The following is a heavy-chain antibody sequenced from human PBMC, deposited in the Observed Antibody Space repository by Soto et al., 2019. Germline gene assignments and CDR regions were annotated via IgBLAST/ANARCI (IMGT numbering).Heavy chain of an antibody. CDR2: INPDSGDT. Sequence: ASVKVSCKASGYTFTGQYTHWVRQAPGQGLEWMGWINPDSGDTKYAQKFQGRVTMTRDTSISTVYMELSRLKSDDTAVYYCARDRGNMVAIFHHYYGMDVWGQGTTVTVSS. J-gene: IGHJ6*02. CDR1: GYTFTGQY. CDR3: ARDRGNMVAIFHHYYGMDV. V-gene: IGHV1-2*02. D-gene: IGHD3-3*02.